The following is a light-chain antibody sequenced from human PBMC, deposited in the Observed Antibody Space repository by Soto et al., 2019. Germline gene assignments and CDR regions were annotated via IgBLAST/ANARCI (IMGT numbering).Light chain of an antibody. CDR3: SSFRSKSPLYV. Sequence: QSVLTQPASVSGSPGQSSTISCTGTSSDVGGYNFVSWYQQHPGKAPKLMIFEVSNRPSGVSNRFSGSKSGDTASLTISGLQAEDEADYYCSSFRSKSPLYVFGTGTKVTVL. CDR1: SSDVGGYNF. V-gene: IGLV2-14*01. CDR2: EVS. J-gene: IGLJ1*01.